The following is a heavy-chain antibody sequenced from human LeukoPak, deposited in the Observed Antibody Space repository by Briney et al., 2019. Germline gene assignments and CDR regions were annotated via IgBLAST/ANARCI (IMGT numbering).Heavy chain of an antibody. CDR1: GFTFSSYA. D-gene: IGHD1-26*01. J-gene: IGHJ4*02. V-gene: IGHV3-23*01. CDR2: ISGSGGST. Sequence: SGGSLRLSCAASGFTFSSYAMGWVRQAPGEGLEWVSAISGSGGSTYYADSVKGRFTISRDSSKNTLYLQMSSLRVEDTALYYCAKLGGSYYRLYFFDSWGQGTLVTVSS. CDR3: AKLGGSYYRLYFFDS.